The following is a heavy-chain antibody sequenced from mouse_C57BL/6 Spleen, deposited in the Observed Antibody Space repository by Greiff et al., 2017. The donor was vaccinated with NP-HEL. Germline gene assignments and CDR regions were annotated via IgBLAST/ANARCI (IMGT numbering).Heavy chain of an antibody. Sequence: VKLQQPGAELVKPGASVKLSCKASGYTFTSYWMQWVKQRPGQGLEWIGEIDPSDSYTNYNQKFKGKATLTVDTSSSTAYMQLSSLTSEDSAVYYCARVTTVPAWFAYWGQGTLVTVSA. CDR1: GYTFTSYW. D-gene: IGHD1-1*01. CDR2: IDPSDSYT. J-gene: IGHJ3*01. V-gene: IGHV1-50*01. CDR3: ARVTTVPAWFAY.